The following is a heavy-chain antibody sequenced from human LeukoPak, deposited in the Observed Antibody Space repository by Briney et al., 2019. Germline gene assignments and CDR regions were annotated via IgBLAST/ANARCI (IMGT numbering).Heavy chain of an antibody. J-gene: IGHJ4*02. CDR3: ARYVVYGSGKYYFDY. Sequence: PSETLSLTCAVYGGSFSDYYWSWIRHPPGKGLEWIGEINHSGSTNYNPSLKSRVTISVDTSKNQFSLKVSSVTAADTAVYYCARYVVYGSGKYYFDYWGQGTLVTVSS. CDR1: GGSFSDYY. V-gene: IGHV4-34*01. CDR2: INHSGST. D-gene: IGHD3-10*01.